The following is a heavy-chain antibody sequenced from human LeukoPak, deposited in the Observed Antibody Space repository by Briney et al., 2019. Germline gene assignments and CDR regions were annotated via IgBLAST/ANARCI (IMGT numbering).Heavy chain of an antibody. CDR1: CGSIRGYF. Sequence: MSSETLFLTCSVSCGSIRGYFWSCIRQPPGEGPEVIGYVYYNGATLYSPSLKSRVTMSVDTSKNQFSLKLSSVTAADTAVYYCARHDPVGHYQHGMDVWGQGTTVIVSS. CDR2: VYYNGAT. CDR3: ARHDPVGHYQHGMDV. V-gene: IGHV4-59*08. J-gene: IGHJ6*02. D-gene: IGHD1-26*01.